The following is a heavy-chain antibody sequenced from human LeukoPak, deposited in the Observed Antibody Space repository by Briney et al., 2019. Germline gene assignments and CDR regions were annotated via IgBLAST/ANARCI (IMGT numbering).Heavy chain of an antibody. CDR2: IIPSFGTA. D-gene: IGHD3-10*01. Sequence: SVKVSCKASGGTFSSYAISWVRQAPGQGLEWMGGIIPSFGTANYAQKFQGRVTITADKSTSTAYMELSSLRSEDTAVYYCARGGITMVRGVRRGAYYFDYWGQGTLVTVSS. CDR1: GGTFSSYA. J-gene: IGHJ4*02. V-gene: IGHV1-69*06. CDR3: ARGGITMVRGVRRGAYYFDY.